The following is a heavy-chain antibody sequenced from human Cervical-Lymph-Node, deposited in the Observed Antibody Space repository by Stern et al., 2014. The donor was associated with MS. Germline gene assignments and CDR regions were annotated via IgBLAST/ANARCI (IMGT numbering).Heavy chain of an antibody. V-gene: IGHV1-2*06. D-gene: IGHD4-11*01. CDR2: ITPNTGTT. J-gene: IGHJ4*02. Sequence: QVQLVQSGAEVKKPGASVKVSCKASGYTFATYYMHWVRQAPGQGLEWMGRITPNTGTTQSAQTFQGRVTLTRDTSISTAYMDLSRLRSNDTAVYYCARGQVNSWPHYFDYWGQGSLVTVSS. CDR3: ARGQVNSWPHYFDY. CDR1: GYTFATYY.